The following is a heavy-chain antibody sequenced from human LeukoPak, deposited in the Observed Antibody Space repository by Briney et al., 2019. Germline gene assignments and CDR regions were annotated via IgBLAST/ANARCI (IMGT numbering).Heavy chain of an antibody. Sequence: GGSPRLSCTASGFTFGDYAMSWIRQAPGKGLEWVGFIRSKAYDETADYAASVKGRFTISRDDSKAIAYLQMNSLKTEDTAVYHCTRDRGAYNLYDYWGQGTLVTVSS. V-gene: IGHV3-49*03. CDR2: IRSKAYDETA. CDR1: GFTFGDYA. J-gene: IGHJ4*02. CDR3: TRDRGAYNLYDY. D-gene: IGHD1-1*01.